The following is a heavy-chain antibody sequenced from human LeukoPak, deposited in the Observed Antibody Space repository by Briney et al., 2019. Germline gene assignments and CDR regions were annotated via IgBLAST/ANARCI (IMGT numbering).Heavy chain of an antibody. Sequence: SETLSLTCAVYGGSFSGYYWSWIRQPPGKGLEWIGEINHSGSTNYNPSLKSRVTISVDTSKNQFSLKLSSVTAADTAVYYCACSGYSSSRYYYYGMDVWGQGTTVTVSS. D-gene: IGHD6-13*01. V-gene: IGHV4-34*01. CDR2: INHSGST. CDR3: ACSGYSSSRYYYYGMDV. CDR1: GGSFSGYY. J-gene: IGHJ6*02.